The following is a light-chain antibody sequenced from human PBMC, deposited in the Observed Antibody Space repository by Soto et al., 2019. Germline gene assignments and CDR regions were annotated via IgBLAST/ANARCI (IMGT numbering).Light chain of an antibody. CDR2: DDN. V-gene: IGLV3-21*02. CDR3: QVWNITTDHYV. CDR1: NIGSTS. Sequence: SYELTQPPSVSVAPGQTARITCGGNNIGSTSVHWYQQKPGQAPVLVVYDDNDRPSRLPERFSGSNSDNTATLTITRVEAGDEADYYCQVWNITTDHYVFGTGTKVTVL. J-gene: IGLJ1*01.